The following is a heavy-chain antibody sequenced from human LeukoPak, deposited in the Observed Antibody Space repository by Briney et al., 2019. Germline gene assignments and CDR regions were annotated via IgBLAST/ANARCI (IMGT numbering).Heavy chain of an antibody. CDR3: ARDSSMLRGPLVIYYFDF. D-gene: IGHD3-10*01. CDR1: GFTFSSYG. Sequence: GGSLRLSCAASGFTFSSYGLSWVRQAPGKGLEWVSAITGRGDATYYADSVKGRFTVSRDNSKNTLYLQMNSLRADDTAVYYCARDSSMLRGPLVIYYFDFWGQGTLVTVSS. CDR2: ITGRGDAT. V-gene: IGHV3-23*01. J-gene: IGHJ4*02.